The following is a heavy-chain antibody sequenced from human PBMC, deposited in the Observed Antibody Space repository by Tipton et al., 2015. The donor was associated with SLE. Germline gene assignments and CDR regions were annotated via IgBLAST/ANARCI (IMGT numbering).Heavy chain of an antibody. CDR3: ARGSPTGTTRLDY. V-gene: IGHV4-39*01. CDR2: YYYSGSA. J-gene: IGHJ4*02. Sequence: TLSLTCIVSGGSISSSSYYWGWIRQPPGKGLEWIGSYYYSGSAAYNPSLKSRVTISEDTPKDQFSLRLTSVTAADTAVYYCARGSPTGTTRLDYWGRGTLVTVSS. CDR1: GGSISSSSYY. D-gene: IGHD1-7*01.